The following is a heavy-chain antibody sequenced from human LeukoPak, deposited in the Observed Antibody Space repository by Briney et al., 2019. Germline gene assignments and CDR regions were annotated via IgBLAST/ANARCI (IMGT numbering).Heavy chain of an antibody. J-gene: IGHJ6*03. V-gene: IGHV3-30*02. Sequence: GGSLRLSCAASGFTFSSYGMHWVRQAPGRGLEWVAFIRYDGSNKYYADSVKGRFTISRDNSKNTLYLEMNNLRGEDTAVYYCAKHSIAEADRYMDAWGKGTTVTVSS. CDR2: IRYDGSNK. D-gene: IGHD6-13*01. CDR3: AKHSIAEADRYMDA. CDR1: GFTFSSYG.